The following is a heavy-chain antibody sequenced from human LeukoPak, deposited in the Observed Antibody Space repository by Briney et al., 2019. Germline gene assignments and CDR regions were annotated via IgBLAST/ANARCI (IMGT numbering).Heavy chain of an antibody. J-gene: IGHJ5*02. Sequence: SETLSLTCAVYGGSFSGYYWSWIRQPPGKGLEWIGYIYYSGSTNYNPSLKSRVTISVDTSKNQFFLKLSSVTAADAAVYYCARHGRRVRWFDPWGQGTLVTVSS. V-gene: IGHV4-59*08. D-gene: IGHD3-10*02. CDR3: ARHGRRVRWFDP. CDR2: IYYSGST. CDR1: GGSFSGYY.